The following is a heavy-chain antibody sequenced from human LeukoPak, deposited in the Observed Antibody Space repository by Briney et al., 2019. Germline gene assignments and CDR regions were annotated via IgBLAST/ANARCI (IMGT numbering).Heavy chain of an antibody. CDR1: GFTFSSYA. D-gene: IGHD4-17*01. CDR3: AKDSRRVSGGGDYESGPLDY. J-gene: IGHJ4*02. CDR2: ISGSGGST. Sequence: GGSLRLSCAASGFTFSSYAMSWVRQAPGKGLEWVSAISGSGGSTYYADSVKGRFTISRDNSKNTLYLQMNSLRAEDTAVYYCAKDSRRVSGGGDYESGPLDYWGQGTLVTVSS. V-gene: IGHV3-23*01.